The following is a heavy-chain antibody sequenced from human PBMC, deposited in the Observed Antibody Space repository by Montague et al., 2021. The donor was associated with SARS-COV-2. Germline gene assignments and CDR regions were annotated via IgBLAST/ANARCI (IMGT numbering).Heavy chain of an antibody. V-gene: IGHV3-74*01. J-gene: IGHJ6*02. CDR2: INSDGSST. CDR3: ARSGQQLVHPLATLYYYYGMDV. Sequence: LSLSFAASGFTFSSYWMHWVRQAPGKGLVWVSRINSDGSSTSYADSVKGRFTISRDNAKNTLYLQMNSLRAEDTAVYYCARSGQQLVHPLATLYYYYGMDVWGQGTTVTVSS. CDR1: GFTFSSYW. D-gene: IGHD6-13*01.